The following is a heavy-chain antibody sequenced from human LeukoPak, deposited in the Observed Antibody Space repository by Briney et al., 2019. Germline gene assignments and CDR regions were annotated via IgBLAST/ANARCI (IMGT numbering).Heavy chain of an antibody. D-gene: IGHD3-22*01. CDR3: ARDAYYDSSGSSPYYYYYMDV. J-gene: IGHJ6*03. Sequence: PGGSLRLSCAASGFTFSSYGMHWVRQAPGKGLEWVAVISYDGSNKYYADSVKGRFTISRGNAKNTLYLQMNSLRAEDTAVYYCARDAYYDSSGSSPYYYYYMDVWGKGTTVTVSS. CDR1: GFTFSSYG. CDR2: ISYDGSNK. V-gene: IGHV3-30*03.